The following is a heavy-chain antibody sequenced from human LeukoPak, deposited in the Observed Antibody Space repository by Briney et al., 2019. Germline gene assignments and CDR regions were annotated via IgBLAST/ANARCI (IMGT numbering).Heavy chain of an antibody. CDR1: GGSISSCY. Sequence: SETLSLTCTVSGGSISSCYWSWIRQPAGEGLEWIGRIYTSGSTNYNPSLKSRVTMSVDTSKNQFSLKLSSVTAADTAVYYCRGRNTFGFDYWGQGTLVTVSS. V-gene: IGHV4-4*07. CDR2: IYTSGST. CDR3: RGRNTFGFDY. D-gene: IGHD1-26*01. J-gene: IGHJ4*02.